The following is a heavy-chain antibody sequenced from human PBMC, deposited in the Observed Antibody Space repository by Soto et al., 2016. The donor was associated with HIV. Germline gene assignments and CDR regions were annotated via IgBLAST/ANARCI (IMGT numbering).Heavy chain of an antibody. CDR3: AKGNSRMLMPGKYFDD. J-gene: IGHJ4*02. Sequence: EVQLLESGGDFVQSGGRLRLSCAASGFTFKSYAMTWVRQAPGKGLEWVSGISSSDISAYYAVSVKGRFTISRDNSRNTLYLQMNGLRAEDSATYYCAKGNSRMLMPGKYFDDWGQGTLVTVSS. D-gene: IGHD3-22*01. CDR2: ISSSDISA. CDR1: GFTFKSYA. V-gene: IGHV3-23*01.